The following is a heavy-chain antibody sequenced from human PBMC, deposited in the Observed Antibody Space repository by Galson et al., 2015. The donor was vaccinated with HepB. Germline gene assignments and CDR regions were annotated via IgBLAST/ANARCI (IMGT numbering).Heavy chain of an antibody. CDR3: AKDWGMDV. Sequence: SLRLSCAASGFDFSIYTMVWARQAPGKGLECVAVLSFDGTNEYYIDSVKGRFTVSRDSSQSTLYLQLNSLRSEDTAIYYCAKDWGMDVWGQGTTVTVSS. V-gene: IGHV3-30-3*01. J-gene: IGHJ6*02. CDR2: LSFDGTNE. CDR1: GFDFSIYT.